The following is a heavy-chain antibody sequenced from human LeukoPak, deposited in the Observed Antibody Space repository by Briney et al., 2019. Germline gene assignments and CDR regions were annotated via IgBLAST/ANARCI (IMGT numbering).Heavy chain of an antibody. CDR2: IQQDGSEK. CDR3: AGAAGWEQAY. CDR1: GFNFTSYW. V-gene: IGHV3-7*01. J-gene: IGHJ4*02. D-gene: IGHD1-26*01. Sequence: PGGSLRLSCAASGFNFTSYWMTWVRQAPGKGLEWVANIQQDGSEKNYVDSAKGRFTISRDNTKNSLYLQMNSLRAEDTAVYYCAGAAGWEQAYWGQGTQVTVSS.